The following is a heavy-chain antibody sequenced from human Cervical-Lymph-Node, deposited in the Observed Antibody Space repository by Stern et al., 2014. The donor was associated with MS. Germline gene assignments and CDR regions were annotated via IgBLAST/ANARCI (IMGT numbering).Heavy chain of an antibody. D-gene: IGHD4-17*01. CDR1: GGSISRCNW. Sequence: QLHLQQSGPGRGKPAGSLSLSCAVSGGSISRCNWRRWVHHPPREGLGRGGVIYHRGSPNYTPSLKSRVTISLDKSKNQFSLKLSSVTAADPAVYYCARDLYGDVSSWYFDLWGRGTLVTVSS. J-gene: IGHJ2*01. CDR3: ARDLYGDVSSWYFDL. V-gene: IGHV4-4*02. CDR2: IYHRGSP.